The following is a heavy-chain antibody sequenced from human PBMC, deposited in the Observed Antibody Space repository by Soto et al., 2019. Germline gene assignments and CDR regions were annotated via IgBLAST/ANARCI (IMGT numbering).Heavy chain of an antibody. CDR2: IYHSGST. Sequence: PSETLSLTCAVSGYSISSGYYWGWIRQPPGKGLEWIGSIYHSGSTYYNPSLKSRVTISVDKSKNQFSLKLSSVTAADTAVYYCARVSIMVRGVIYYYYGMDVWGQGTTVS. CDR3: ARVSIMVRGVIYYYYGMDV. CDR1: GYSISSGYY. V-gene: IGHV4-38-2*01. J-gene: IGHJ6*02. D-gene: IGHD3-10*01.